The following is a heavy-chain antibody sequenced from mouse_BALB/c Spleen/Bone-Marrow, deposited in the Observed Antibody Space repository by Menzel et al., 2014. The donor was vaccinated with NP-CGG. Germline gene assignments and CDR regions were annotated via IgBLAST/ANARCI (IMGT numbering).Heavy chain of an antibody. Sequence: EVHLVESGPELVKPGASVKVSCKASGYAFTSYNMYWVKQSHGKSLEWIGYIDPYNGGTSYNQKFKGKATLTVDKSSSTAYMHLNSLTSEDSAVYYCAREDNWYFDVFGAATTVTVSS. CDR1: GYAFTSYN. J-gene: IGHJ1*01. CDR3: AREDNWYFDV. V-gene: IGHV1S135*01. CDR2: IDPYNGGT.